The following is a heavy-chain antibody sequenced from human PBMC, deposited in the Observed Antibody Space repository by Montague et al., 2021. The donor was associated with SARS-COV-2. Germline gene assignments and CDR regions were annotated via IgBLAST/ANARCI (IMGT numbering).Heavy chain of an antibody. CDR1: GGSISSSY. Sequence: ETLSLTCTVSGGSISSSYWSWIRQPPGKGLEWIGYIYYSGSTNYNPSLKSRVTISVDTSKNQFSLKLSSVTAVDTAVYYCARGIPRPMRWLLVVDDAFDIWGQGTMVTVSS. D-gene: IGHD3-22*01. CDR3: ARGIPRPMRWLLVVDDAFDI. CDR2: IYYSGST. V-gene: IGHV4-59*01. J-gene: IGHJ3*02.